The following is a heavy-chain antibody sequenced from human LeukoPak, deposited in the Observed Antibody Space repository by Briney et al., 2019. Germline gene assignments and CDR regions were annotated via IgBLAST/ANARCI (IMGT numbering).Heavy chain of an antibody. J-gene: IGHJ5*02. CDR2: IYHSGST. V-gene: IGHV4-4*02. D-gene: IGHD2-2*01. CDR3: ARDGVVVPAATKKGGNWFDP. Sequence: SGTLSLTCAVSGGSISSSNWWSWVRQPPGKGLEWIGEIYHSGSTNYNPSLKSRVTISVDKSKNQFSLKLSSVTAADTAVYYCARDGVVVPAATKKGGNWFDPWGQGTLVTVSS. CDR1: GGSISSSNW.